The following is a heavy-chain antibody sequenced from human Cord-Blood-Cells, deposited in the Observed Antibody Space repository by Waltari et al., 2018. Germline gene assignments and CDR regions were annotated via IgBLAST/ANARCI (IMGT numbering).Heavy chain of an antibody. CDR1: GGSFSGYY. D-gene: IGHD7-27*01. V-gene: IGHV4-34*01. CDR2: INHSGST. Sequence: QVQLQQWGAGLLKPSETLSLTCAVYGGSFSGYYWSWIRQPPGKGLEWIGEINHSGSTNSNPSLKSRVTISVDTSKNQFSLKLSSVTAADTAVYYCARGPGFDYWGQGTLVTVSS. J-gene: IGHJ4*02. CDR3: ARGPGFDY.